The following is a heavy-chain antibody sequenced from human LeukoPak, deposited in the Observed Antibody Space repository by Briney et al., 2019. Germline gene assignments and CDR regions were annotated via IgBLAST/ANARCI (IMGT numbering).Heavy chain of an antibody. CDR1: GYTFTGYY. CDR2: INPNSGGT. J-gene: IGHJ3*02. CDR3: ARVIGIVGATGAFGI. V-gene: IGHV1-2*02. Sequence: ASVKVSCKASGYTFTGYYMHWVRQAPGQGLEWMGWINPNSGGTNYAQKFQGRVTMTRDTSISTAYMELSRLRSDDTAVYYCARVIGIVGATGAFGIWGQGTMVTVSS. D-gene: IGHD1-26*01.